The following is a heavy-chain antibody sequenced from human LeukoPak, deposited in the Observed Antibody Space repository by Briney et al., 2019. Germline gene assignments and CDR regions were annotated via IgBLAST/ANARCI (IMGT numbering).Heavy chain of an antibody. V-gene: IGHV3-23*01. CDR2: ISGSGGST. CDR1: GFIFTGYF. D-gene: IGHD7-27*01. Sequence: PPGGSLRLSCAASGFIFTGYFMSWVRQAPGKGLEWVSAISGSGGSTYYADSVKGRFTISRDNSKNTLYLQMNSLRAEDTAVYYCAKTLSPYRTRLGFDYWGQGTLVTVSS. CDR3: AKTLSPYRTRLGFDY. J-gene: IGHJ4*02.